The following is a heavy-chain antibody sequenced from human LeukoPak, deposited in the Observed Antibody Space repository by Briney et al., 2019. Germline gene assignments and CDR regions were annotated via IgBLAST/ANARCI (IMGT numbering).Heavy chain of an antibody. Sequence: GGSLRLSCAAYGFTFSNYWMNWVRQAPGKGLEWVGFIKSKTDGGTTDYAAPVKGRFTISRDDSKNTLYLQMNSLKTEDTAVYYCTTGTGIAAADGVWGKGTTVTVSS. V-gene: IGHV3-15*01. CDR3: TTGTGIAAADGV. D-gene: IGHD6-13*01. J-gene: IGHJ6*04. CDR1: GFTFSNYW. CDR2: IKSKTDGGTT.